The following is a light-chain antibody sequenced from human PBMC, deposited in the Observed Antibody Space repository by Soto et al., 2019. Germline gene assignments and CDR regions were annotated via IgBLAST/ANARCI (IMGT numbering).Light chain of an antibody. CDR3: QQYSDFLIS. CDR1: QSISRS. CDR2: DAS. Sequence: DIPMTQSPSTLSASVGDRVTITCRASQSISRSLAWYQQKPGKAPSLLIYDASSLEGGVPPRFSGSGFGTEFTLTITNLQPADFATYYCQQYSDFLISFGPGTTVDFK. V-gene: IGKV1-5*01. J-gene: IGKJ3*01.